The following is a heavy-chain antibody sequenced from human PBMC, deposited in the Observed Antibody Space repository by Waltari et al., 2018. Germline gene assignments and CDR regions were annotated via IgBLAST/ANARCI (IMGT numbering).Heavy chain of an antibody. CDR3: ARGTGIGRMHYDFWSGYSFDY. V-gene: IGHV4-59*01. Sequence: ESGPGLVKPSETLSLTCTVSGGSISSYYWSWIRQPPGKGLEWIGYIYYSGSTNYNPSLKSRVTISVDTSKNQFSLKLSSVTAADTAVYYCARGTGIGRMHYDFWSGYSFDYWGQGTLVTVSS. CDR1: GGSISSYY. J-gene: IGHJ4*02. CDR2: IYYSGST. D-gene: IGHD3-3*01.